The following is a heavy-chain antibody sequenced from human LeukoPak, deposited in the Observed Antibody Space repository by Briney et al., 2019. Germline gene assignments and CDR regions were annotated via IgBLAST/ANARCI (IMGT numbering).Heavy chain of an antibody. CDR2: ISGSGGST. CDR1: GFTFSRYA. J-gene: IGHJ4*02. CDR3: AKAHSGSYSPANY. V-gene: IGHV3-23*01. D-gene: IGHD1-26*01. Sequence: GGSLRLSCAASGFTFSRYAMSWVRQAPGKGLECVSAISGSGGSTYYADSVKGRFTISRDNSKNTLYLQMNSLRAEDTAVYYCAKAHSGSYSPANYWGQGTLVTVSS.